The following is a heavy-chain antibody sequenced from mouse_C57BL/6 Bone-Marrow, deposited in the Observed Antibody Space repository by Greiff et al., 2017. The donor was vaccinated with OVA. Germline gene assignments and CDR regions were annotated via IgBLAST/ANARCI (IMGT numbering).Heavy chain of an antibody. CDR3: ARERYYGGLYAMDY. D-gene: IGHD1-1*02. Sequence: EVQLQQSGPELVKPGASVKISCKASGYTFTDYYMNWVKQSHGKSLEWIGDINPNNGGTSYNQKFKGKATLTVDKSSSTAYMELRSLTSEDSAVYYGARERYYGGLYAMDYWGQGTSVTVSS. V-gene: IGHV1-26*01. J-gene: IGHJ4*01. CDR2: INPNNGGT. CDR1: GYTFTDYY.